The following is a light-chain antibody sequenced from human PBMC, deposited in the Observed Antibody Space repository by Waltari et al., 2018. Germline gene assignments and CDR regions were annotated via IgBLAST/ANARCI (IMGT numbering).Light chain of an antibody. CDR2: DVS. J-gene: IGLJ2*01. V-gene: IGLV2-14*01. CDR3: SSYTDSGTFVV. Sequence: QSALTQPASVSGSPGQSITISCTGTSSDVGGYNYVSWYQQHPGKAPKLMIYDVSKRPSGVSNRFAGYKSGNTASLTISGLQAEDEADYYCSSYTDSGTFVVIGGGTKLTVL. CDR1: SSDVGGYNY.